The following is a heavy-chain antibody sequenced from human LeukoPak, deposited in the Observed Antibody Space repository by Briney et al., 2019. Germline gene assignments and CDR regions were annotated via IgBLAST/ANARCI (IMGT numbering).Heavy chain of an antibody. D-gene: IGHD4-23*01. CDR3: ARDREDYGGNSCLAY. V-gene: IGHV4-4*07. Sequence: SETLSLTCTVSGGSISSYYWSWIRQPAGKGLEWIGRIYTSGSTNYNPSLKSRVAMSVDTSKNQFSLKLSSVTAADTAVYYCARDREDYGGNSCLAYWGQGTLVTVSS. J-gene: IGHJ4*02. CDR1: GGSISSYY. CDR2: IYTSGST.